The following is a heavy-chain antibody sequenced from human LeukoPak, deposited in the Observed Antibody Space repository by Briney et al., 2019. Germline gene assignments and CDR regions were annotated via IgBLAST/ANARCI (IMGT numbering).Heavy chain of an antibody. Sequence: ASVKVSCKASDYTFTSYGITWVRQAPGQGLEWMGWISTYNGNTDYAQKLQGRVTMTTDTSTSTAYMELRSLRSDDTAVYYCARALPTVVTPPPGDYWGQGTLVTVSS. J-gene: IGHJ4*02. CDR2: ISTYNGNT. V-gene: IGHV1-18*01. CDR1: DYTFTSYG. CDR3: ARALPTVVTPPPGDY. D-gene: IGHD4-23*01.